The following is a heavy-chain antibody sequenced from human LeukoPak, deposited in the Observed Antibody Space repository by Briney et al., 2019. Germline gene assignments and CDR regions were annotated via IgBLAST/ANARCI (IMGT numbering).Heavy chain of an antibody. CDR3: ARGGVYYDSSGYYPYYFDY. CDR2: IYYSGST. V-gene: IGHV4-61*05. D-gene: IGHD3-22*01. Sequence: SETLSLTCTVSGGSISSSSYYWGWIRQPPGKGLEWIGYIYYSGSTNYNPSLKSRVTISVDTSKNQFSLKLSSVTAADTAVYYCARGGVYYDSSGYYPYYFDYWGQGTLVTVSS. CDR1: GGSISSSSYY. J-gene: IGHJ4*02.